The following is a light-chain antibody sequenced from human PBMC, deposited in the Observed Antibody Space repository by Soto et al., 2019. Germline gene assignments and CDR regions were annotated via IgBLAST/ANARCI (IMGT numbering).Light chain of an antibody. CDR2: DAS. V-gene: IGKV3-20*01. CDR1: QNVNSNF. J-gene: IGKJ2*01. CDR3: QQYGRSPLLYA. Sequence: EIVLTQSPDTLSLSPGERATLSCRTSQNVNSNFLAWYQQKPGQAPRLLFYDASTRAAGVPDRFRGGGSGTDFTLTITRLEPEDFAIYYCQQYGRSPLLYAFGQGTQVDIK.